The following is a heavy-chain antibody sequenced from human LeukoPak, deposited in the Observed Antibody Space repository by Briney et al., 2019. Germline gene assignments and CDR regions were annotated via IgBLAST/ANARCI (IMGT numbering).Heavy chain of an antibody. CDR1: GGSVSSSRYY. J-gene: IGHJ3*02. CDR2: IYYSGGT. Sequence: SETLSLTCTVSGGSVSSSRYYWGWMRQPPGGGLEWIGSIYYSGGTYYNPSLKSRVTISVDTSKNQFTLKLSSVTAADTAVYYCARHFFRVAARPGYAFDIWGQGTMVTVSS. V-gene: IGHV4-39*01. D-gene: IGHD6-6*01. CDR3: ARHFFRVAARPGYAFDI.